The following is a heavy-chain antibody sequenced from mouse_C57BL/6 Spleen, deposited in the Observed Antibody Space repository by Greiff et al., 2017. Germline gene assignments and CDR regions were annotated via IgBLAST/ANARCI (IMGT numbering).Heavy chain of an antibody. CDR1: GFTFSSYG. Sequence: EVMLVESGGDLVKPGGSLKLSCAASGFTFSSYGMSWVRQTPDKRLEWVATISSGGSYTYYPDSVKGRFTISRDNAKNTLYLQMSSLKSEDTAMYYCARHPGDYYYFDYWGQGTTLTVSS. J-gene: IGHJ2*01. CDR2: ISSGGSYT. V-gene: IGHV5-6*01. D-gene: IGHD1-1*01. CDR3: ARHPGDYYYFDY.